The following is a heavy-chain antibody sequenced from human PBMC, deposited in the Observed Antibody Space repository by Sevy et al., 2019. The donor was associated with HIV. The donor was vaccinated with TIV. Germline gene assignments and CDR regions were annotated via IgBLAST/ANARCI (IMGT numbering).Heavy chain of an antibody. V-gene: IGHV3-30*18. CDR3: AKASEGCGGDCYAPYYYYGMDV. J-gene: IGHJ6*02. CDR1: GFTFSSYG. Sequence: GGSLRLSCAASGFTFSSYGMHWVRQAPGKGLEWVAVISYDGSNKYYADSVKGRFTISRDNSKNTLYLQMNSLRAEDTAVYYCAKASEGCGGDCYAPYYYYGMDVWGQGTTVTVSS. CDR2: ISYDGSNK. D-gene: IGHD2-21*02.